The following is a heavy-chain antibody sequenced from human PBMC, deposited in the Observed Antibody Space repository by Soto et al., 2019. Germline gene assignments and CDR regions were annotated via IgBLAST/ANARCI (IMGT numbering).Heavy chain of an antibody. D-gene: IGHD6-13*01. Sequence: QVQLVQSGAEVRKSGSSVKVSCKAAGGTFSDYALSWVRQAPGQGLEWMGGIIPMFATTNYAQKFQGRVTITADDSATPAHMELSSLKSEDTAVYYCARGRGIGFSSTWNIYWYCNMDVRGQGTTVTVSS. CDR2: IIPMFATT. J-gene: IGHJ6*02. CDR1: GGTFSDYA. V-gene: IGHV1-69*01. CDR3: ARGRGIGFSSTWNIYWYCNMDV.